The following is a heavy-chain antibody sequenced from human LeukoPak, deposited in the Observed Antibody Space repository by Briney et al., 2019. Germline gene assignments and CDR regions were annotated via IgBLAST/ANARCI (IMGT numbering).Heavy chain of an antibody. CDR2: IRHDRSDT. D-gene: IGHD6-19*01. CDR1: GFTFSFYA. J-gene: IGHJ4*02. CDR3: AKEHIGWSFDS. Sequence: PGGSLRLSCTASGFTFSFYAMYWVRQAPDKGLEWVTFIRHDRSDTFYTDSVKGRFTVSRDNSRNTLFLELKSLTTEDTGVYYCAKEHIGWSFDSWGQGTVVTVSS. V-gene: IGHV3-30*02.